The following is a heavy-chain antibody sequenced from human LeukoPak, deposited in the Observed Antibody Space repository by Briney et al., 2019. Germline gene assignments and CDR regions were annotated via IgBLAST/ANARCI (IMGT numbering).Heavy chain of an antibody. CDR3: AKDLVDYDILTGLMD. CDR1: GFTFSNAW. D-gene: IGHD3-9*01. Sequence: PGGSLRLSCAASGFTFSNAWMSWVRQAPGKGLEWVGRIKSKTDGGTTDYAAPVKGRFTISRDDSKNTLYLQMNSLRAEDTAVYYCAKDLVDYDILTGLMDWGQGTLVTVSS. V-gene: IGHV3-15*01. CDR2: IKSKTDGGTT. J-gene: IGHJ4*02.